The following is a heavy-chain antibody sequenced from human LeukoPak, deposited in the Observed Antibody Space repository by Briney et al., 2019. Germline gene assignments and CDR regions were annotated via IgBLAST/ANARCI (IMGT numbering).Heavy chain of an antibody. D-gene: IGHD4-17*01. Sequence: SGGSLRLSCAASGFTFSSYEMNWVRQAPGKGLEWVSYISSSGSSIYYADSVKGRFTISRDNAKNSLYLQMDSLTADDTAVYFCACLRGPSDYWGRGTLVTVSS. J-gene: IGHJ4*02. V-gene: IGHV3-48*03. CDR1: GFTFSSYE. CDR3: ACLRGPSDY. CDR2: ISSSGSSI.